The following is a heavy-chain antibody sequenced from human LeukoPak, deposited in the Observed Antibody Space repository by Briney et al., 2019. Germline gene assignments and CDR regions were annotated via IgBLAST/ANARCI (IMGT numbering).Heavy chain of an antibody. J-gene: IGHJ3*02. CDR2: IYPGDSDT. Sequence: GESLKISCKGSGYSFSSYWVGWVRQMPGKGLEWMGIIYPGDSDTRYSSSFQGQVTISVDESISAAYLRWSSLKDSDTALYYCARTGKNCSGDSCYSDDAFDIWGQGTMVTVSS. V-gene: IGHV5-51*01. CDR1: GYSFSSYW. D-gene: IGHD2-15*01. CDR3: ARTGKNCSGDSCYSDDAFDI.